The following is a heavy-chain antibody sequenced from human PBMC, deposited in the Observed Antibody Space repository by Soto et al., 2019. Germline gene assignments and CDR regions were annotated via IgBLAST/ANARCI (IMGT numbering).Heavy chain of an antibody. Sequence: GGSLRLSCAASGFSVSNNYMTWVRQAPGMGLEWVSLIYSGGSTYYADSVKGRFTISRENSKNTLYLQMSSLRVEDTAIYYCVKSSRRDITASRGMDVWGEGTTVTVSS. J-gene: IGHJ6*04. CDR1: GFSVSNNY. V-gene: IGHV3-53*05. D-gene: IGHD3-16*01. CDR3: VKSSRRDITASRGMDV. CDR2: IYSGGST.